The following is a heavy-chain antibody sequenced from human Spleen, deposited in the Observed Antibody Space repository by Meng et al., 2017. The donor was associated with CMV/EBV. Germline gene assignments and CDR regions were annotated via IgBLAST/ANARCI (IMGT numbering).Heavy chain of an antibody. J-gene: IGHJ4*02. CDR1: GFTFISYS. CDR2: ISSGSDYI. CDR3: ATQSRYCSSPSCSSFDY. Sequence: GESLKISCAASGFTFISYSMNWVRQAPGKGLEWVSSISSGSDYIYYADSLEGRFTISRDNAKMSLYLQMNSLRVEDTAVYYCATQSRYCSSPSCSSFDYWGQGTLVTVSS. D-gene: IGHD2-2*01. V-gene: IGHV3-21*01.